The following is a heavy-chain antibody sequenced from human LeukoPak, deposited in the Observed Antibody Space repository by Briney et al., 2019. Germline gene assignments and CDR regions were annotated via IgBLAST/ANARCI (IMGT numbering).Heavy chain of an antibody. Sequence: SETLSLTCAVSGGSISSGGYSWSWIRRPPGKGLEWIGYIYHSGSTYCNPSLKSRVTISVDRSKNQFSLKLSSVTAADTAVYYCARALGGSPHYYYYGMDVWGQGTTVTVSS. CDR2: IYHSGST. V-gene: IGHV4-30-2*01. D-gene: IGHD3-10*01. CDR1: GGSISSGGYS. J-gene: IGHJ6*02. CDR3: ARALGGSPHYYYYGMDV.